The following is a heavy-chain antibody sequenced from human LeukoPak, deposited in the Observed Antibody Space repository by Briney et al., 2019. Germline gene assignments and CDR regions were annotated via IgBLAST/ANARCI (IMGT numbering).Heavy chain of an antibody. D-gene: IGHD5-12*01. CDR3: ARGYYYQNYYFDY. Sequence: SETLSLTCTVSGGSISSYYWSWLRQPPGKGLEWIGYIYYSGSTNYNPSLTNRVTISVDTSKNQFSLTLTSVTAADTAAYYCARGYYYQNYYFDYWGQGTLVTVSS. J-gene: IGHJ4*02. CDR2: IYYSGST. CDR1: GGSISSYY. V-gene: IGHV4-59*01.